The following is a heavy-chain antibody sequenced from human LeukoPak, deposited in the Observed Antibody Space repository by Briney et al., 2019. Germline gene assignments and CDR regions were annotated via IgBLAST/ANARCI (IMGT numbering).Heavy chain of an antibody. J-gene: IGHJ4*02. D-gene: IGHD6-19*01. Sequence: QPGGSLRLSCAASGFTFSSYGMHWVRQAPGKGLEWVAVISYDGSNKYYADSVKGRFTISRDNSKNTLYLQMNSLRAEDTAVYYCAKQWLVFEYYFDYWGQGTLVTVSS. V-gene: IGHV3-30*18. CDR3: AKQWLVFEYYFDY. CDR1: GFTFSSYG. CDR2: ISYDGSNK.